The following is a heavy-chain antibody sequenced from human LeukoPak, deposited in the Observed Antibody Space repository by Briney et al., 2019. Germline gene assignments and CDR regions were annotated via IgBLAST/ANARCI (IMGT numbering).Heavy chain of an antibody. CDR2: FDPEDGET. D-gene: IGHD1-26*01. CDR1: GYTLTELS. V-gene: IGHV1-24*01. CDR3: EEVGSTRGFFDL. J-gene: IGHJ4*02. Sequence: ASVKVSCKVSGYTLTELSMHWVRQAPGKGLEWMGGFDPEDGETIYAQKFQGRVTMTEDTSTDTAYMELSSLRSEGTAVYYCEEVGSTRGFFDLWGQGTLVTVSS.